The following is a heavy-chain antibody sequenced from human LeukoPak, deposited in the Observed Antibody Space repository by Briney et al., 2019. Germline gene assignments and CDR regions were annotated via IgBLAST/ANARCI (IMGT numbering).Heavy chain of an antibody. CDR3: AKLNYGRFDY. CDR2: ISGSDGST. J-gene: IGHJ4*02. V-gene: IGHV3-23*01. CDR1: GFTFSSYA. Sequence: PGGSLRLSCAASGFTFSSYAMSWVRQAPGKGLEWASSISGSDGSTYYADSVKGRFTISRDNSKNTLYLQINSLRAEDTAVYYCAKLNYGRFDYWGQGTLVTVSS. D-gene: IGHD3-10*01.